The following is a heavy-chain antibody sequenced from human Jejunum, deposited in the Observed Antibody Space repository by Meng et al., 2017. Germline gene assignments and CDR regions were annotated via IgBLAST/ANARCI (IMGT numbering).Heavy chain of an antibody. Sequence: GSLRLSCAVSGGSISSSNWWNWVRQPPGKGLEWIGEIHHSGSTNYNPSLESRVTISVDKFTNQLSLKLNSVAAADTAVYYCARVSYDHSRGYYGTDYWGQGTLVTVSS. CDR1: GGSISSSNW. CDR2: IHHSGST. V-gene: IGHV4-4*02. CDR3: ARVSYDHSRGYYGTDY. J-gene: IGHJ4*02. D-gene: IGHD3-3*01.